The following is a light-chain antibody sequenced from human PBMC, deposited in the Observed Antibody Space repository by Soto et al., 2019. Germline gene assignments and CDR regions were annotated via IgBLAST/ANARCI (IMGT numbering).Light chain of an antibody. J-gene: IGLJ2*01. V-gene: IGLV1-44*01. Sequence: QSVLTQPPSASRTPGQRVTISCSGSSSNIGSNSVSWYQQLPGTAPKLLIYSNNQRPSGVPDRFSGSKSGTSASLAISGLQSEDEADYYCAAWDDSLNGLFGGGTKLTVL. CDR1: SSNIGSNS. CDR2: SNN. CDR3: AAWDDSLNGL.